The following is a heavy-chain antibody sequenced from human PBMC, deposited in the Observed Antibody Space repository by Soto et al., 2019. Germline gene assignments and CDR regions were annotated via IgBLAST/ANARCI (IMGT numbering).Heavy chain of an antibody. J-gene: IGHJ4*02. CDR2: IYPGDSDT. Sequence: GESLKISCKGSGYNFTNYWIDWVRQMPGKGLEWMGIIYPGDSDTRYSPSFQGQVTISADKSISIAYLQWNSLKASDTAMYYCARAGSSWSSPDYRGQGTLVTVSS. V-gene: IGHV5-51*01. CDR1: GYNFTNYW. CDR3: ARAGSSWSSPDY. D-gene: IGHD6-13*01.